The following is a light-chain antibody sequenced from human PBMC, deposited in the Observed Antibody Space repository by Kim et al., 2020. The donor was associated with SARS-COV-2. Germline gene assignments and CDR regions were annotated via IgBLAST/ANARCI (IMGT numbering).Light chain of an antibody. V-gene: IGLV7-43*01. J-gene: IGLJ3*02. CDR2: STS. CDR3: LLYYGAAQG. CDR1: TGAITIAYC. Sequence: PVRTVTVPFSSSTGAITIAYCPNGFRQKPGQAPRALIYSTSITHTGTPARFSGSLLGRKAALTLSGVRPEDEAEYYCLLYYGAAQGFGRGTQLTVL.